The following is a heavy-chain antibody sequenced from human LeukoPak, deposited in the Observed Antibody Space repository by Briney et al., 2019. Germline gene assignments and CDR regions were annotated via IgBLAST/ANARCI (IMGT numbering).Heavy chain of an antibody. V-gene: IGHV3-11*01. D-gene: IGHD6-6*01. CDR2: IRSSGSTI. Sequence: GGSLRLSWAAAGFTFSDYYMSWIRQAPGKGLEWVSYIRSSGSTIYYADSVKGRFTISRDNAKNSLYLQMNSLRAEDTAVYYCARDLSPGVPHYGGQGTLVTVSS. CDR3: ARDLSPGVPHY. CDR1: GFTFSDYY. J-gene: IGHJ4*02.